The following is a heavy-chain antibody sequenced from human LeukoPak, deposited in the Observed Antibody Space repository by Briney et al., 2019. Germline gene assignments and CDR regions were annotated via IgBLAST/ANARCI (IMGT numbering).Heavy chain of an antibody. D-gene: IGHD3-22*01. CDR3: ARPNYYDSSGYFN. V-gene: IGHV4-31*03. Sequence: SETLSLTCTVSGGSISSGGYYWSWIRQHPGKGLEWIGYIYYSGSTYYNPSLKSRVTISVDTSKNQFSLKLSSVTAADTAVYYCARPNYYDSSGYFNWGQGTLVTVSS. CDR2: IYYSGST. CDR1: GGSISSGGYY. J-gene: IGHJ4*02.